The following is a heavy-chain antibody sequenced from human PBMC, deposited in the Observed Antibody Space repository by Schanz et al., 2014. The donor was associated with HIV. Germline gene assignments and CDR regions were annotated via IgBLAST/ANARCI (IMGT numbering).Heavy chain of an antibody. V-gene: IGHV3-9*01. CDR2: ISWHGYTV. D-gene: IGHD5-18*01. Sequence: EVQLVESGGHLVQPGRSLRLSCAAPGFTFTDYAMHWVRQVPGKGLEWVAGISWHGYTVGYADSVKGRFTISRDNGRNSLYLQMNSLRAEDTAVYYCARGRRGYSYGYSDYWGQGTLVTVSS. CDR3: ARGRRGYSYGYSDY. CDR1: GFTFTDYA. J-gene: IGHJ4*02.